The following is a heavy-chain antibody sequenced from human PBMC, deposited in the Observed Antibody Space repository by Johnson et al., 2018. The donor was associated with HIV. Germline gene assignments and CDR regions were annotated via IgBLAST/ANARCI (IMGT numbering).Heavy chain of an antibody. CDR1: GFTFSSYW. V-gene: IGHV3-7*02. CDR2: IKQDGSEK. D-gene: IGHD1-26*01. CDR3: ARLNSGRSYGAYDAFDI. Sequence: EKLVESGGGLVQPGGSLRLSCAASGFTFSSYWMSWVRQAPGKGLEWVANIKQDGSEKYYVDSVKGRFTISRDNAKNSLYLQMNSLRAEDTAVYSCARLNSGRSYGAYDAFDIWGQGTMVTVSS. J-gene: IGHJ3*02.